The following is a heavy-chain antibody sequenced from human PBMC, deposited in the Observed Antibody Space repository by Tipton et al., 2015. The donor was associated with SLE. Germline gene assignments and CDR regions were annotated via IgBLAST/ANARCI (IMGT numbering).Heavy chain of an antibody. V-gene: IGHV3-74*01. CDR1: GFSFSDYF. J-gene: IGHJ6*02. Sequence: SLSLSCAASGFSFSDYFMHWVRQGPGKGLEWVSRIYMDGSSTNYADSVKGRFTISRDNAKNMVFLQMDSLRVDDTAVYYCGTTTTDYGMDVWGQGTTVTVS. D-gene: IGHD1-1*01. CDR3: GTTTTDYGMDV. CDR2: IYMDGSST.